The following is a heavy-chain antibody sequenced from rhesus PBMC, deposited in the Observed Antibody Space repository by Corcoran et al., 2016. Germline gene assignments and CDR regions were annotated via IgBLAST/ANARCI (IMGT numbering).Heavy chain of an antibody. Sequence: EVPLVASGGGLATPGGSLRLSCMPSGFPFRRYTMHWVRQAPGKGPEWVSALSSGGTIYFSDSLKGRFTISRDNSRNTLSQQMNSLRADDTAVYFCAKEGAAGYFDSWGQGVLVTVSA. V-gene: IGHV3-103*01. D-gene: IGHD6-13*01. J-gene: IGHJ4*01. CDR3: AKEGAAGYFDS. CDR2: LSSGGTI. CDR1: GFPFRRYT.